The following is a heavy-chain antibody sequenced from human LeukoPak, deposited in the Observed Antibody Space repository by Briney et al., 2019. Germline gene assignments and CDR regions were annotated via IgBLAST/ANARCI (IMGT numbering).Heavy chain of an antibody. CDR3: ARDYSSSWPYYYYYGMDV. D-gene: IGHD6-13*01. V-gene: IGHV3-30*03. CDR2: ISYDGSNK. CDR1: GFTFSSYG. Sequence: GRSLRLFCAASGFTFSSYGMHWVRQAPGKGLEWVAVISYDGSNKYYADSVKGRFTISRDNSKNTLYLQMNSLRAEDTAVYYCARDYSSSWPYYYYYGMDVWGQGTTVTVSS. J-gene: IGHJ6*02.